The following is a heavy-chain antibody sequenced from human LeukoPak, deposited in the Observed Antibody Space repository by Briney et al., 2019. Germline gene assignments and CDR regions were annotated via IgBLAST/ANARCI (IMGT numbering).Heavy chain of an antibody. V-gene: IGHV4-4*07. CDR1: GGSISTYY. Sequence: KTSETLSLTCSVSGGSISTYYWSWIRQPAGKGLEWIGRIKNSGNTNCNPFLESRVTLSLDTSKNQFSLNLSSVTAADTAVYYCAREGSSSGWRPFDIWGQGTVVTVSS. J-gene: IGHJ3*02. CDR2: IKNSGNT. D-gene: IGHD6-19*01. CDR3: AREGSSSGWRPFDI.